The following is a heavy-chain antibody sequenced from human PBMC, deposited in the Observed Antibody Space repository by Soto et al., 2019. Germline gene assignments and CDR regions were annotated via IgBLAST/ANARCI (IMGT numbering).Heavy chain of an antibody. D-gene: IGHD5-12*01. J-gene: IGHJ6*03. CDR3: ARRIVATTSYYYYYMDV. CDR2: IYYSGST. V-gene: IGHV4-59*08. Sequence: LSETLSLTCTVSGDSIRSYYCSWIRQHPGKGLEWIGYIYYSGSTNYNPSLKSRVTISVDTSKNQFSLKLSSVTAADTAVYYCARRIVATTSYYYYYMDVWGKGTTVTVSS. CDR1: GDSIRSYY.